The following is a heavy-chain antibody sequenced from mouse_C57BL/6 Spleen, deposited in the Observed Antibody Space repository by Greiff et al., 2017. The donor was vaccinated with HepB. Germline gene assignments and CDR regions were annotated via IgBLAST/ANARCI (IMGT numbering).Heavy chain of an antibody. V-gene: IGHV1-54*01. D-gene: IGHD1-1*01. Sequence: QVQLQQSGAELVRPGTSVKVSCKASGYAFTNYLIEWVKQRPGQGLEWIGVINPGSGGTNYNEKFKGKATLTADKSSSTAYMQLSSLTSDDSAVYFCATGSSYSYYAMDYWGQGTSVTVSS. J-gene: IGHJ4*01. CDR3: ATGSSYSYYAMDY. CDR2: INPGSGGT. CDR1: GYAFTNYL.